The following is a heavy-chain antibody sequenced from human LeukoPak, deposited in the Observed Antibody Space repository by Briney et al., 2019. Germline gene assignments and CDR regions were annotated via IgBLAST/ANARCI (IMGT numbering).Heavy chain of an antibody. V-gene: IGHV1-2*02. CDR3: ARELNSSGYYY. D-gene: IGHD3-22*01. CDR2: INPNSGGT. Sequence: GASVKVSCKASGYTSTGYYMHWVRQAPGQGLEWMGWINPNSGGTNYARKFQGRVTMTRDTSISTAYMELSRLRSDDTAVYYCARELNSSGYYYWGQGTLVTVSS. J-gene: IGHJ4*02. CDR1: GYTSTGYY.